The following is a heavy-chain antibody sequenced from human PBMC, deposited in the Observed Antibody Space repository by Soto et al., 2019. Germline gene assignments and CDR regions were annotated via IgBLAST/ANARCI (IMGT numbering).Heavy chain of an antibody. CDR2: ISSSSSTI. J-gene: IGHJ4*02. D-gene: IGHD2-2*01. CDR3: ARGHDPAAQRDYFDY. Sequence: GGSLRLSCAASGFTFSSYSMNWVRQAPGKGLEWVSYISSSSSTIYYADSVKGRFTISRDNAKNSLYLQMNSLRAEDTAVYYCARGHDPAAQRDYFDYWGQGTLVTVSS. V-gene: IGHV3-48*01. CDR1: GFTFSSYS.